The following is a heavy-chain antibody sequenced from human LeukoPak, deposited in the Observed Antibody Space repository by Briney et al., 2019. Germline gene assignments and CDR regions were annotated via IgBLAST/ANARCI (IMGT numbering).Heavy chain of an antibody. CDR1: GFTFSSYW. J-gene: IGHJ3*02. Sequence: GGSLRLSCAASGFTFSSYWMSWVRQAPGKGLEWVANIKQDGSEKYYVDSVKGRFTISGDNAKNSLYLQMNSLRAEDTAVYYCASGLYSYGWANENDAFDIWGQGTTVTVSS. V-gene: IGHV3-7*01. CDR2: IKQDGSEK. CDR3: ASGLYSYGWANENDAFDI. D-gene: IGHD5-18*01.